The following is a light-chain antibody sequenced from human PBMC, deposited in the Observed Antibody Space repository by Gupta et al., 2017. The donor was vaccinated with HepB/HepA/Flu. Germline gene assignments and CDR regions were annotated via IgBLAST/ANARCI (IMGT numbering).Light chain of an antibody. J-gene: IGLJ2*01. CDR2: GNS. CDR3: QSYDSSLSGYVV. V-gene: IGLV1-40*01. CDR1: SSNIGAGYD. Sequence: QSVLTQPPSVSGAPGQRVTISCTGSSSNIGAGYDVHWYQQLPGTAPKLLIYGNSKRPSGVPDRFSGSKSGTSASLAINGLQAEDEADYYCQSYDSSLSGYVVFGGGTKLTVL.